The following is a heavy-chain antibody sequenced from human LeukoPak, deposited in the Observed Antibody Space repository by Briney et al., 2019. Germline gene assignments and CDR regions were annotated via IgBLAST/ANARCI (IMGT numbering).Heavy chain of an antibody. V-gene: IGHV4-38-2*02. CDR2: IYHSGST. CDR1: GYSISSGYY. J-gene: IGHJ4*02. D-gene: IGHD6-19*01. CDR3: ARGKRYSSGWYDYFDY. Sequence: SETLSPTCTVSGYSISSGYYWGWIRQPPGKGLEWIGSIYHSGSTYYNPSLKSRVTISVDTSKNQFSLKLSSVTAAGTAVYYCARGKRYSSGWYDYFDYWGQGTLVTVSS.